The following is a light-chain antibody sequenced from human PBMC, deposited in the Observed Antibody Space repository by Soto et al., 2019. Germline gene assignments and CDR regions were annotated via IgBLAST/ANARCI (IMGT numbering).Light chain of an antibody. Sequence: EIVMTQSSATLSVSPGEGATLSCRASQSISNNLAWYQQKPDQAPRLLIYGASTRATGVPARFSGSGSGTEFTLTISNLQSEDFAFYYCHQYSNWPRTFGQGTKVEI. CDR1: QSISNN. CDR3: HQYSNWPRT. V-gene: IGKV3-15*01. J-gene: IGKJ2*01. CDR2: GAS.